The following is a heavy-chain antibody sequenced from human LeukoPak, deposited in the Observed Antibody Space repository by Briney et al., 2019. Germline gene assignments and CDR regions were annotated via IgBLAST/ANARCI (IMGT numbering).Heavy chain of an antibody. V-gene: IGHV1-2*06. J-gene: IGHJ4*02. CDR2: INPNSGGT. Sequence: GASVKVSCKASGYTFTGYYMRWVREAPGKGLEWMGRINPNSGGTNYAQKFQGRVTMTRDTSISTAYMELSRLRSDDTAVYYCARGWVAGNGYFDYWGEGALVTVSS. D-gene: IGHD6-19*01. CDR1: GYTFTGYY. CDR3: ARGWVAGNGYFDY.